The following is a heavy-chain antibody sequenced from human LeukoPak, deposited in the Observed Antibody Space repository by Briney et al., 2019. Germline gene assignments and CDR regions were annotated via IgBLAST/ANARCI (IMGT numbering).Heavy chain of an antibody. CDR2: ISSNGGST. Sequence: PGGSLRLSCAASGFTFSSYAMHWVRQAPGKGLEYVSAISSNGGSTYYANSVKGRFTISRDNSKNTLYLQMNSLRAEDTALYYCAKDGARHSSGLTFDSWGQGTLVTVSS. J-gene: IGHJ4*02. CDR3: AKDGARHSSGLTFDS. V-gene: IGHV3-64*01. D-gene: IGHD6-19*01. CDR1: GFTFSSYA.